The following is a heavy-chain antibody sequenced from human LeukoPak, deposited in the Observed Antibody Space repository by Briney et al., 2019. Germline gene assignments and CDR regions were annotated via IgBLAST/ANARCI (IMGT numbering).Heavy chain of an antibody. V-gene: IGHV4-34*01. J-gene: IGHJ4*02. D-gene: IGHD2-15*01. CDR2: VDHTGGT. Sequence: SETLSLTCAVFGGSFSDFYWSWIRQTPGKGLEWIGEVDHTGGTKYNSSLKSRATISVDTSKNQFSLKLSSVTAADTAVYYCARGKYYCSGDSCSPPFDYWGRGALVTVSS. CDR1: GGSFSDFY. CDR3: ARGKYYCSGDSCSPPFDY.